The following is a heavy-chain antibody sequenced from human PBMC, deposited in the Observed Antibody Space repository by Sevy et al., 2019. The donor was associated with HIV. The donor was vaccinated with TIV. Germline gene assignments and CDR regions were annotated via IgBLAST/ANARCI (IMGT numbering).Heavy chain of an antibody. CDR2: IRNKADSYTT. J-gene: IGHJ4*02. Sequence: GGSLRLSCAASGFTFSDHYMEWVRQAPGKGMEWVGRIRNKADSYTTEHAASVKGRLTISRDDSKNSLYLLMNSLKTEDTAVYYCATHAGIAAAGRVFDYWGQGTLVTVSS. D-gene: IGHD6-13*01. V-gene: IGHV3-72*01. CDR1: GFTFSDHY. CDR3: ATHAGIAAAGRVFDY.